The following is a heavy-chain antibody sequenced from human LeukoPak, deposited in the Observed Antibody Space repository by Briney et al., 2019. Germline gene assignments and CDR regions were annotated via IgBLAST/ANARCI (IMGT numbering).Heavy chain of an antibody. V-gene: IGHV3-30*18. Sequence: GGTLRLSCAASGFTFSSYGMHWVRQAPGKGLEWVAVISYDGSNKYYADSVKGRFTISRDNSKNTLYLQMNSLRAEDTAVYYCAKRRGLELLYYYYMDVWGRGTTVTVSS. D-gene: IGHD1-7*01. J-gene: IGHJ6*03. CDR3: AKRRGLELLYYYYMDV. CDR2: ISYDGSNK. CDR1: GFTFSSYG.